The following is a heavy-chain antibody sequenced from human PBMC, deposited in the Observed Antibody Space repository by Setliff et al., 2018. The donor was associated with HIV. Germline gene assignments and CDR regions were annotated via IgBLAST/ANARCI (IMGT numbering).Heavy chain of an antibody. CDR2: VFYNGDT. D-gene: IGHD3-3*01. J-gene: IGHJ4*02. Sequence: SETLSLTCTVSRGSISRYYWSWIRQPPGKGLEWIGYVFYNGDTAYNPSLKSRLTISVDTSKSQFSLKLTSVTAADTAVYYCARQMTIPGVAVTPVDYWGQGALVTVSS. CDR3: ARQMTIPGVAVTPVDY. CDR1: RGSISRYY. V-gene: IGHV4-59*08.